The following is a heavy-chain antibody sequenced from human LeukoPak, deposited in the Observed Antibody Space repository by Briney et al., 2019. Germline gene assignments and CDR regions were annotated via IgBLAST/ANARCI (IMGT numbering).Heavy chain of an antibody. D-gene: IGHD3-22*01. V-gene: IGHV4-30-4*08. CDR3: ARVPSYYYDSSGYYYQNWYFDL. Sequence: SQTLSLTCTVSGASISSAEYYWSWIRQHPGKGLEWIGYIYYSGSTNYNPSLKSRVTISVDTSKNQFSLKLSSVTAADTAVYYCARVPSYYYDSSGYYYQNWYFDLWGRGTLVTVSS. CDR2: IYYSGST. J-gene: IGHJ2*01. CDR1: GASISSAEYY.